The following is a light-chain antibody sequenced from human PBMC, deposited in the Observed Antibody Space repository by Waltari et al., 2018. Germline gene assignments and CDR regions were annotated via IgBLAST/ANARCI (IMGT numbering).Light chain of an antibody. V-gene: IGLV2-14*03. CDR1: SSDVGAYNY. J-gene: IGLJ2*01. CDR2: DVS. CDR3: SSYTSVNTVV. Sequence: QSALTQPASVSGSPGQSITISCTGSSSDVGAYNYVSWYQHHPGKAPQLIISDVSDRPSGVSDRFSGSKSGNTASLSISGPRADDEANYYCSSYTSVNTVVFGGGTKVTVL.